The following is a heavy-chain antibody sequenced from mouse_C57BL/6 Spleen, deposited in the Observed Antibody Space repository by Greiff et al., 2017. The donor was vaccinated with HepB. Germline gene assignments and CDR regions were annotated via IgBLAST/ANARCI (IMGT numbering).Heavy chain of an antibody. Sequence: EVNLVESEGGLVQPGRSMKLSCTASGFTFSDYYMAWVRQVPEKGLEWVANINYDGSSTYYLDSLKSRFIISRDNAKNILYLQMSSLKSEDTATYYCAREGPYYYGSSRYFDVWGTGTTVTVSS. V-gene: IGHV5-16*01. J-gene: IGHJ1*03. D-gene: IGHD1-1*01. CDR1: GFTFSDYY. CDR3: AREGPYYYGSSRYFDV. CDR2: INYDGSST.